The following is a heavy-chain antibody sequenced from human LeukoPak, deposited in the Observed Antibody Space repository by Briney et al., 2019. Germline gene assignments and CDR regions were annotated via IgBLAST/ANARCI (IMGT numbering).Heavy chain of an antibody. J-gene: IGHJ5*02. D-gene: IGHD6-19*01. CDR2: ISDSGGRT. Sequence: GGSLRLSCAGSGFTSSDYDMSWVRQAPGKGLEWVSSISDSGGRTFYADSVKGRFTISRDNSKNMLFLQMNSLRVEDPAVYYCAKDLSRAVAADWFDPWAQGTLVTVSS. CDR1: GFTSSDYD. CDR3: AKDLSRAVAADWFDP. V-gene: IGHV3-23*01.